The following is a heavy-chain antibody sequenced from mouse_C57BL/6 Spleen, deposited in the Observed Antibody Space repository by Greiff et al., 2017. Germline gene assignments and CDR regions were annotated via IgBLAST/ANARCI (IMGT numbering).Heavy chain of an antibody. CDR1: GYTFTSYW. J-gene: IGHJ2*01. V-gene: IGHV1-64*01. CDR3: ARYRSSSYFDY. D-gene: IGHD1-1*01. Sequence: QVQLQQPGAELVKPGASVKLSCKASGYTFTSYWMHWVKQRPGQGLEWIGMIHPNSGSTNYNEKFKSKATLTVDKSSSTAYMQLSSLTSEDSAVYYCARYRSSSYFDYWGQGTTLTVSS. CDR2: IHPNSGST.